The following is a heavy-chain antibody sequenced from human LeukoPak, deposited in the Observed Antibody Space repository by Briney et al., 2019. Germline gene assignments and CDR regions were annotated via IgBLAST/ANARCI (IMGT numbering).Heavy chain of an antibody. CDR3: ARGLLPLRFSTNWFDP. V-gene: IGHV4-59*08. CDR2: IYYSGST. Sequence: SETLSLTCTVSGGSISSYYWSWIRQPPGKGLEWIGYIYYSGSTNYNPSLKSRVTISVDTSKNQFSLKLSSVTAADTAVYYCARGLLPLRFSTNWFDPWGQGTLVTVSS. CDR1: GGSISSYY. J-gene: IGHJ5*02. D-gene: IGHD3-3*01.